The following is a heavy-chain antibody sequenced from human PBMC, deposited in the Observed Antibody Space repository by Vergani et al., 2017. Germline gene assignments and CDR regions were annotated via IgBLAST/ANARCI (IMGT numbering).Heavy chain of an antibody. CDR3: ARDRGYSTGWYSAFDI. J-gene: IGHJ3*02. CDR1: GGSISDYY. D-gene: IGHD6-19*01. Sequence: QVQLQESGPGLVKSSETLSLTCTVSGGSISDYYWNWLRQPPGEGLEWNGYIYKSGSSTYNPTLKGRVTISADTSKNQFSLNLTSVTAADTALCYCARDRGYSTGWYSAFDIWGQVTMITFS. CDR2: IYKSGSS. V-gene: IGHV4-59*01.